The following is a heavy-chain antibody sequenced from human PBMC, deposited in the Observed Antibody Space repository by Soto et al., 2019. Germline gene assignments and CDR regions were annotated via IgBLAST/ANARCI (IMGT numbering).Heavy chain of an antibody. CDR3: AGSRGFGFDF. CDR2: LSGDNGDI. V-gene: IGHV1-18*01. D-gene: IGHD2-15*01. Sequence: QVQLVQSGDELKKPGASVKVSCKASDYTFNSYGISWVRKAPGQGREWMGWLSGDNGDIKYAQKFQGRVTMTTDISTSTVYMELRSLRSADTAVYFYAGSRGFGFDFWGQGTLVTVSS. CDR1: DYTFNSYG. J-gene: IGHJ4*02.